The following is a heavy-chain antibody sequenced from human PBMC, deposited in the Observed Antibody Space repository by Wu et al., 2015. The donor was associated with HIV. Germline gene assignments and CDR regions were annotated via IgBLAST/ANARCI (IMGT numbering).Heavy chain of an antibody. D-gene: IGHD3-16*01. CDR1: GNTFSNYY. J-gene: IGHJ5*02. CDR2: INPIGTST. CDR3: TRPVLSFRGAWDWFDT. Sequence: QVQLVQSGAEVKKPGASVKVSCKTSGNTFSNYYMQWVRQAPGKGLEWMAMINPIGTSTKYAQKFQGRLTVTRDTSTGVVYMELNSLRSEDTAVYYCTRPVLSFRGAWDWFDTWGPGTLVSVSS. V-gene: IGHV1-46*01.